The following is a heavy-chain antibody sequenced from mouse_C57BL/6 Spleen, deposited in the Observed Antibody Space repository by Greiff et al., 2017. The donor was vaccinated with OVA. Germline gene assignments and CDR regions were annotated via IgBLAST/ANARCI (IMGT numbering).Heavy chain of an antibody. D-gene: IGHD2-4*01. J-gene: IGHJ3*01. CDR1: GYSITSGYY. CDR3: ATIYYYYGGFAY. CDR2: ISYDGSN. Sequence: VKLQESGPGLVKPSQSLSLTCSVTGYSITSGYYWNWIRQFPGNNLEWMGYISYDGSNNYNPSLKNRISITRDTSKNHFFLKLNSVTTEDTATYYCATIYYYYGGFAYWGQGTLVTVSA. V-gene: IGHV3-6*01.